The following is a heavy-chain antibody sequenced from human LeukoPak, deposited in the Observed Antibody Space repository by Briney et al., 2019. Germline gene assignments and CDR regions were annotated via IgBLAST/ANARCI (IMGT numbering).Heavy chain of an antibody. D-gene: IGHD2-15*01. CDR1: GYTFTSYY. J-gene: IGHJ4*02. CDR2: INPSGGST. Sequence: ASVKVSCKASGYTFTSYYMHWVRQAPGQGLEWMGIINPSGGSTSYAQKFQGRVTMTRDTSTSTVHMELSSLRSEDTAVYYCASLGYCSGGSCYSAGDYWGQGALVTVSS. CDR3: ASLGYCSGGSCYSAGDY. V-gene: IGHV1-46*01.